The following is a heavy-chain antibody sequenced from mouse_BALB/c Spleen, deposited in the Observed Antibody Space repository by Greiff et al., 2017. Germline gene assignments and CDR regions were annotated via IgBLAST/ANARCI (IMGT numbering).Heavy chain of an antibody. CDR1: GFTFSSFG. CDR3: ARRETARATYAMDY. Sequence: EVKLVESGGGLVQPGGSRKLSCAASGFTFSSFGMHWVRQAPEKGLEWVAYISSGSSTIYYADTVKGRFTISRDNPKNTLFLQMTSLRSEDTAMYYCARRETARATYAMDYWGQGTSVTVSS. V-gene: IGHV5-17*02. D-gene: IGHD3-2*01. J-gene: IGHJ4*01. CDR2: ISSGSSTI.